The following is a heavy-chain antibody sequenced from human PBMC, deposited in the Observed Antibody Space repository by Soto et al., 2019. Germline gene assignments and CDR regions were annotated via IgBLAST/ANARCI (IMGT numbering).Heavy chain of an antibody. D-gene: IGHD2-15*01. J-gene: IGHJ5*02. V-gene: IGHV4-59*11. Sequence: PSETLSLTCTVSSGSIGVHDWTWVRHSPGKGLEWTGHLHFRGYTNSNPSLQSRVTITSARSTTQVSLPLTSGTAADNAIYYCAKYWRSESHTFWFDTWGRGA. CDR3: AKYWRSESHTFWFDT. CDR2: LHFRGYT. CDR1: SGSIGVHD.